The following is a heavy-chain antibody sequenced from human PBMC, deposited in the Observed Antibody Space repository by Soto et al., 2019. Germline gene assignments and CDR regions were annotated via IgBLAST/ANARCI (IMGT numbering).Heavy chain of an antibody. J-gene: IGHJ3*02. CDR1: GGSFSGYY. Sequence: SETLSLTCAVYGGSFSGYYWSWIRQPPGKGLEWIGEINHSGSTSYNPSLKSRVTMSVGTSKNEFSLKLTSVTAADTAVYYCARRVDHYDSSGDANDIWGQGTMVTVSS. CDR2: INHSGST. V-gene: IGHV4-34*01. D-gene: IGHD3-22*01. CDR3: ARRVDHYDSSGDANDI.